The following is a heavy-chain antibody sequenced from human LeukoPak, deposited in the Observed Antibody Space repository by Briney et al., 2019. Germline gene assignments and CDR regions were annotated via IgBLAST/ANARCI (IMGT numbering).Heavy chain of an antibody. D-gene: IGHD1-20*01. V-gene: IGHV3-48*03. CDR3: AREGNWNDRGFDH. CDR2: ISTSGSTI. Sequence: PGGSLRLSCAASGFIFSGYEMNWVRQAPGKVLEWVSYISTSGSTIYYADSVKGRFTISRDNARNSLYLQMNSLRAEDTAVYYCAREGNWNDRGFDHWGQGTLVTVSS. J-gene: IGHJ4*02. CDR1: GFIFSGYE.